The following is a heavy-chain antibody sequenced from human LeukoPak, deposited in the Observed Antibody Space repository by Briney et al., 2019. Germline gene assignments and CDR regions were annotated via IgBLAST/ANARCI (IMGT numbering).Heavy chain of an antibody. CDR3: ARDSFDYYGSGSYYQYYYYGMDV. CDR1: GFTFSSYS. Sequence: PGGSLRLSCAASGFTFSSYSMNWVRQAPGKGLEWVSSISSSSSYIYYADSVKGRFTISRDNAKNSLYLQMNSLRAEDTAVYYCARDSFDYYGSGSYYQYYYYGMDVWGQGTTATVSS. J-gene: IGHJ6*02. D-gene: IGHD3-10*01. V-gene: IGHV3-21*01. CDR2: ISSSSSYI.